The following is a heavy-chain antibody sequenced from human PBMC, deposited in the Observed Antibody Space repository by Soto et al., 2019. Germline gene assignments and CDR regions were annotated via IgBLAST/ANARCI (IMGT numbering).Heavy chain of an antibody. Sequence: LRLSCAASGFTFSSYGMHWVRQAPGKGLEWVAVISYDGSNKYYADSVKGRFTISRDNSKNTLYLQMNSLRAEDTAVYYCARDHSSSWYYFDYWGQGTLVTVSS. D-gene: IGHD6-13*01. J-gene: IGHJ4*02. CDR1: GFTFSSYG. CDR3: ARDHSSSWYYFDY. CDR2: ISYDGSNK. V-gene: IGHV3-30*03.